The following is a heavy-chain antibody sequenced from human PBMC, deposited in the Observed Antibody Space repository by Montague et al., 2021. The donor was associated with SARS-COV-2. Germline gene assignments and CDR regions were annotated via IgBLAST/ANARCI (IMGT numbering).Heavy chain of an antibody. V-gene: IGHV4-39*02. D-gene: IGHD1-26*01. Sequence: SETLSLTCSVSGGSISSSSYFWGWIRQPPGKGLEWIGSIYYSGGTYSNSSLKSRVTISVDTSKNQFSLKLSSVTAADTAVYYCARESGSPTYYFYYGVDVWGQGTTVTVSS. J-gene: IGHJ6*02. CDR1: GGSISSSSYF. CDR2: IYYSGGT. CDR3: ARESGSPTYYFYYGVDV.